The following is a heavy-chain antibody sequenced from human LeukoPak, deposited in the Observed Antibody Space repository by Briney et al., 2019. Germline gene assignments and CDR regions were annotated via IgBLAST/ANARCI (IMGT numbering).Heavy chain of an antibody. D-gene: IGHD6-13*01. V-gene: IGHV3-30*02. CDR1: GFTFSSYG. CDR2: IRYDGSNK. CDR3: AKDKYRSSSWYPDAFDI. J-gene: IGHJ3*02. Sequence: PGGSLRLSCAASGFTFSSYGMHWVRQAPGKGLEWVAFIRYDGSNKYYADSVKGRFTISRDNSKNTLYLQMNSLRAEDTAVYYCAKDKYRSSSWYPDAFDIWGQGTMVTVSS.